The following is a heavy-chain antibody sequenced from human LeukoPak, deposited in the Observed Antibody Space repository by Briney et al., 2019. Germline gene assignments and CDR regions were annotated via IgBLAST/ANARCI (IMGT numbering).Heavy chain of an antibody. D-gene: IGHD1-14*01. V-gene: IGHV4-39*07. Sequence: SETLSLTCTVSGGSISSSSYYWGWIRQPPGKGLEWIGNIYYSGSTYYNPSLKSRVSTSVDTSKNQFSLKLTSVTAADTAVYYCARAPEYGLYYFDYWGQGTPVTVSS. CDR3: ARAPEYGLYYFDY. CDR1: GGSISSSSYY. CDR2: IYYSGST. J-gene: IGHJ4*02.